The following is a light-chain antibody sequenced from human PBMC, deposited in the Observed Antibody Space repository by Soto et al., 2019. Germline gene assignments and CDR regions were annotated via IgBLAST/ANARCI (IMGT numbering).Light chain of an antibody. V-gene: IGKV2-28*01. CDR3: MKALQTSGT. CDR1: QSLLHSNGYYY. Sequence: DIVMTQSPLSLPVTPGEPASISCRSSQSLLHSNGYYYLDWYLQKPGQSPQLLIYLGSNRASGVPDRFSGSGSGTDFTLKISRVEAEDVGVYSCMKALQTSGTFGQGTRLEIK. CDR2: LGS. J-gene: IGKJ5*01.